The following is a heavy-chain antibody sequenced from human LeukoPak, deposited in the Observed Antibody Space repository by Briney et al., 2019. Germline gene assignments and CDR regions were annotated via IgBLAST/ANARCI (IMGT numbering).Heavy chain of an antibody. CDR2: IYHSGST. V-gene: IGHV4-30-2*01. Sequence: SETLSLTCAVSGGSISSGGYSWSWIRQPPGKGLEWIGYIYHSGSTYYNPSLKSRVTISVDRSKNLFSLKLSSVTAADTAVYYCARGVNCSGGSCYPANYFDYWGQGTLVTVSS. CDR1: GGSISSGGYS. D-gene: IGHD2-15*01. CDR3: ARGVNCSGGSCYPANYFDY. J-gene: IGHJ4*02.